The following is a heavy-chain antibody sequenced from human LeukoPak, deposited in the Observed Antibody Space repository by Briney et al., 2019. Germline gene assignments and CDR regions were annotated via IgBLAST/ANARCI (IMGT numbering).Heavy chain of an antibody. V-gene: IGHV3-7*01. CDR1: EFTFSSYW. CDR3: ARDPSRGYTYGYGDY. Sequence: PGGSLRLSCAASEFTFSSYWMNWVRQPPGKGLEWVANIKQDGSEKYYVDSVKGRFTISRDNAKKSLYLQMNSLRAEDTGVYYCARDPSRGYTYGYGDYWGQGILVTVSS. D-gene: IGHD5-18*01. J-gene: IGHJ4*02. CDR2: IKQDGSEK.